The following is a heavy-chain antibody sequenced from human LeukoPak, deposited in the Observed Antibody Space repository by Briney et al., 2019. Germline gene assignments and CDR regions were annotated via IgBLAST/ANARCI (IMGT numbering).Heavy chain of an antibody. J-gene: IGHJ4*02. CDR1: GVSISSYY. V-gene: IGHV4-59*01. Sequence: SETLSLTCTVSGVSISSYYWSWIRQPPGKGLEWIGYIYYSGSTNYNPSLKSRVTISVDTSKNQFSLKLSSVTAADTAVYYCARYDSSGWSPFDYWGQGTLVTVSS. CDR3: ARYDSSGWSPFDY. CDR2: IYYSGST. D-gene: IGHD6-19*01.